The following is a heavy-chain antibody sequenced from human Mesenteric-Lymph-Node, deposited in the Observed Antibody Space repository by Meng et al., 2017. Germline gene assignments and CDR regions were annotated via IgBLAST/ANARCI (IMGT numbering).Heavy chain of an antibody. CDR1: GGSISSGGFY. V-gene: IGHV4-31*03. CDR3: ARHHHSPTFDY. D-gene: IGHD1-14*01. J-gene: IGHJ4*02. Sequence: QVQLQESGPGLVKPSQTLSLTCTVSGGSISSGGFYWSWIRQHPGKGLEWIGEINHSGSTNYNPSLKSRVTISVDTSKNQFSLKLSSVTAADTAVYYCARHHHSPTFDYWGQGTLVTVSS. CDR2: INHSGST.